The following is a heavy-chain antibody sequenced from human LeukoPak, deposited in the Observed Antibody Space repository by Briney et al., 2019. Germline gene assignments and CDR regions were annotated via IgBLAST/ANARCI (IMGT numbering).Heavy chain of an antibody. J-gene: IGHJ4*02. V-gene: IGHV1-69*04. CDR1: GYTFTGYY. CDR2: IIPILGIA. Sequence: WASVKVSCKASGYTFTGYYMHWVRQAPGQGLEWMGRIIPILGIANYAQKFQGRVTITADKSTSTAYMELSSLRSEDTAVYYCARAKSGSIVGATNWGQGTLVTVSS. CDR3: ARAKSGSIVGATN. D-gene: IGHD1-26*01.